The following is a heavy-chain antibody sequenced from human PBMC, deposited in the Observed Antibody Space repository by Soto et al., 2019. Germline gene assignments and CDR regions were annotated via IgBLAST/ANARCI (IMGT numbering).Heavy chain of an antibody. D-gene: IGHD4-17*01. V-gene: IGHV4-59*01. CDR2: IYYSGST. J-gene: IGHJ2*01. CDR1: GGSISSYY. Sequence: QVQLQESGPGLVKPSETLSLTCTVSGGSISSYYWSWIRQPPGKGLEWIGYIYYSGSTNYNPSLTGRVTIAVDTSKNQFALRMSSVTAADRAVYYCARVPDYGDYWYFELWGRGALVTVS. CDR3: ARVPDYGDYWYFEL.